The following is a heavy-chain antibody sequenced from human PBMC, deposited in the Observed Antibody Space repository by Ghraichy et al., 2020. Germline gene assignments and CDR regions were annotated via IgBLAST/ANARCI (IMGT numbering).Heavy chain of an antibody. CDR3: ARDSRDLHMDV. V-gene: IGHV3-30*03. CDR1: GFPFSHYG. J-gene: IGHJ6*02. CDR2: ISSDGRDV. Sequence: GGSLRLSCAASGFPFSHYGFHWVRQAPGKGLEWVVLISSDGRDVYYVDSVKGRFTMPRDNSRNTLNLQMNSLRAEDTAVYYCARDSRDLHMDVWGQGTTVTVSS.